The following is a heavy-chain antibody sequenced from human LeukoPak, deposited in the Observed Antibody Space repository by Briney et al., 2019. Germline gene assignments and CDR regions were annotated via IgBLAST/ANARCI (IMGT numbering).Heavy chain of an antibody. CDR2: IYHSGST. CDR3: ARGDFWSGYL. D-gene: IGHD3-3*01. Sequence: SETLSLTCTVSGGSISSGGYYWSWIRQPPGKGLEWIGYIYHSGSTYYNPSLKSRVTMSVDRSKNQFSLKLSSVTAADTAVYYCARGDFWSGYLWGQGTLVTVSS. CDR1: GGSISSGGYY. J-gene: IGHJ4*02. V-gene: IGHV4-30-2*01.